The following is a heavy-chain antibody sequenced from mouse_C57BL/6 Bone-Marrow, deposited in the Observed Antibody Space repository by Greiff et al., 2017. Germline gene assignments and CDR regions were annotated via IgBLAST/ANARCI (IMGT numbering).Heavy chain of an antibody. Sequence: QVQLQQSGAELVRPGASVTLSCKASGYTFTDYEMHLVKQTPVHGLEWIGAIDPETGGTAYNQKFKGKAILTADKSSSTAYMELRSLTSEDSAVYYCTRDYYGSSYYGGQGTTLTVSS. J-gene: IGHJ2*01. D-gene: IGHD1-1*01. V-gene: IGHV1-15*01. CDR3: TRDYYGSSYY. CDR2: IDPETGGT. CDR1: GYTFTDYE.